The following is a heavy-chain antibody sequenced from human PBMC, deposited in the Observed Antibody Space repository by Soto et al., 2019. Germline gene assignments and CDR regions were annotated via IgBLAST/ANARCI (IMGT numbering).Heavy chain of an antibody. V-gene: IGHV3-48*01. J-gene: IGHJ6*02. CDR2: ISSSSSTI. Sequence: GGSLRLSCAASGFTFGSYRMNWVRQAPGKGLEWVSYISSSSSTIYYADSVKGRFTISRDNAKNSLYLQMNSLRAEDTAVYYCARSGVVVPAAAHMDVWGQGTTVTVSS. CDR3: ARSGVVVPAAAHMDV. D-gene: IGHD2-2*01. CDR1: GFTFGSYR.